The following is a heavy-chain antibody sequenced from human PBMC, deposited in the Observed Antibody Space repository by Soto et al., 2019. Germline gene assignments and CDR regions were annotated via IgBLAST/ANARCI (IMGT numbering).Heavy chain of an antibody. D-gene: IGHD2-21*02. CDR2: IYYTGTT. Sequence: SETMSLTCIVSVGSISSYYWGWFRQPPGKGLEWIGYIYYTGTTTYHPSLKSRVTISIDTSRNQFSLKLNSVTAADTAVYYCARLGGYYQAFDQWGQGSLVTVSS. J-gene: IGHJ4*02. CDR1: VGSISSYY. CDR3: ARLGGYYQAFDQ. V-gene: IGHV4-59*08.